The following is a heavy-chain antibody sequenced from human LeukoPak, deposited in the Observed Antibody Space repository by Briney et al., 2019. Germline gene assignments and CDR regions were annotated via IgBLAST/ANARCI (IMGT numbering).Heavy chain of an antibody. CDR1: GFTFSSYS. J-gene: IGHJ4*02. Sequence: GGSLRLSCAAPGFTFSSYSMNWVRQAPGKGLEWVSSISSSSSYIYYADSVKGRFTISRDNAKNSLYLQMNSLRAEDTAVYYCARDPDSSSWYVDYWGQGTLVTVSS. CDR3: ARDPDSSSWYVDY. D-gene: IGHD6-13*01. V-gene: IGHV3-21*01. CDR2: ISSSSSYI.